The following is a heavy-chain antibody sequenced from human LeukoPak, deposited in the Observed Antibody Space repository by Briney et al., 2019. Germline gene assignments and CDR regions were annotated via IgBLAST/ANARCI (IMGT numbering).Heavy chain of an antibody. V-gene: IGHV4-59*01. J-gene: IGHJ4*02. Sequence: SETLSLTCTVSGVSITSSYWSWIRQPPGKGLEWIGYIHYTGNTNHSPSLKNRVTISVDTSKNQFSLKLSSVTAADTAIYYCAKYGLYNFDYWGQGTLVTVSP. CDR2: IHYTGNT. D-gene: IGHD2-2*02. CDR1: GVSITSSY. CDR3: AKYGLYNFDY.